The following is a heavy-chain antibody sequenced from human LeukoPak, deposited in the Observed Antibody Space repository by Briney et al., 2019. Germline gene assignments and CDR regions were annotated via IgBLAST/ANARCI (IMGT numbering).Heavy chain of an antibody. J-gene: IGHJ4*02. CDR2: IKKDGSET. CDR1: GFTFSSFW. V-gene: IGHV3-7*03. CDR3: ARGRYSGTTYYFDY. D-gene: IGHD5-12*01. Sequence: GGSLRLSCAASGFTFSSFWMSWVRQAPGKGLEWVANIKKDGSETYYVDSVKGRFTISRDNAKNSLYLQMNSLRAEDTAMYYCARGRYSGTTYYFDYWGQGTLVTASS.